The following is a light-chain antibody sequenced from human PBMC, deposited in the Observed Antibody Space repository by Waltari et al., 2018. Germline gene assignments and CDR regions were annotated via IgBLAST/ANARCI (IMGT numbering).Light chain of an antibody. CDR2: GVN. CDR3: QSYDPSLSVV. Sequence: QSVLTQTPSVSGAPGQRVPISCPGSGPHIGAGYDVHWYQQLPGTAPKLLIYGVNTRPLGVPDRFSGSLSGTSAYLAIAGLQADDEADYYCQSYDPSLSVVFGGGTRLTVL. CDR1: GPHIGAGYD. J-gene: IGLJ2*01. V-gene: IGLV1-40*01.